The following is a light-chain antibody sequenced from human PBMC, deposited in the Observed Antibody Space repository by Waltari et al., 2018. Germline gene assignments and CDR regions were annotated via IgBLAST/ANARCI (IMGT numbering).Light chain of an antibody. Sequence: IVLTQSPGTLSLSPGESATLSCRASQSLNRRYLVWYQQTPGQAPRLLIYGASTRAAGIPDRLSGSVSGTDFTLTISRLEPEDFAVYYCQQYSSSIMYTFGQGTKLEIK. CDR3: QQYSSSIMYT. CDR2: GAS. CDR1: QSLNRRY. J-gene: IGKJ2*01. V-gene: IGKV3-20*01.